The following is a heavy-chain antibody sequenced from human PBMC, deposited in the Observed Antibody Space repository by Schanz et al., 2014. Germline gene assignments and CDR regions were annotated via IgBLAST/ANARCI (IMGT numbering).Heavy chain of an antibody. CDR1: GFTVTSYY. CDR2: IHQSGGT. Sequence: MQLVESGGGLIQPGGSLRLSCAASGFTVTSYYMSWIRQPPGKGLEWIGYIHQSGGTNYNPSLKSRVTILVDTSKNQFSLRLTSLTAADTAVYYCAKFLYDDPSWGQGTLVTVSS. CDR3: AKFLYDDPS. J-gene: IGHJ5*02. V-gene: IGHV4-59*08. D-gene: IGHD3-3*01.